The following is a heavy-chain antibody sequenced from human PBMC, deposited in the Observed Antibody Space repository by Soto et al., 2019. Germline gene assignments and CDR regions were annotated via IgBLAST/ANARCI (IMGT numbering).Heavy chain of an antibody. J-gene: IGHJ6*03. CDR3: TSTSQYYDFSSRYYPPSPPNNYDLGG. V-gene: IGHV3-74*01. CDR1: GFTFSSYW. D-gene: IGHD3-3*01. CDR2: INSDGSST. Sequence: PGGSLRLSCAASGFTFSSYWMHWVRQAPGKGLVWVSRINSDGSSTSYADSVKGRFTISRDNAKNTLYLQMNSLRAEDTAVYYCTSTSQYYDFSSRYYPPSPPNNYDLGGWGRESRVTASS.